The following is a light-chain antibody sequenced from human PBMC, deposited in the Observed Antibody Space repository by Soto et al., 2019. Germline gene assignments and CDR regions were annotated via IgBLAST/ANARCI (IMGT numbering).Light chain of an antibody. Sequence: DIQMTQSPSSLSASVGDRVTMTCRASQGISSYLNWYQLKPGKAPQLLIYDASNLQSGVPSRFSGSGSGTDFTLTISSLQPEDFASYYCQQDYTLPWTFGQGTKVEIK. CDR1: QGISSY. V-gene: IGKV1-39*01. CDR3: QQDYTLPWT. CDR2: DAS. J-gene: IGKJ1*01.